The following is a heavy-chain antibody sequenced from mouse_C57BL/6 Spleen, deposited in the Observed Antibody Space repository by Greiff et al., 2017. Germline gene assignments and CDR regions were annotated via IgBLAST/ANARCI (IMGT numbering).Heavy chain of an antibody. J-gene: IGHJ2*01. CDR2: IDPSDSYT. V-gene: IGHV1-59*01. CDR3: ARREITTVVADY. CDR1: GYTFTSYW. Sequence: QVQLQQPGAELVRPGTSVKLSCKASGYTFTSYWMHWVKQRPGQGLEWIGVIDPSDSYTNDNQKFKGKATLTVDSSSSTAYMQLSSLTSEDSAVYYCARREITTVVADYWGQGTTLTVSS. D-gene: IGHD1-1*01.